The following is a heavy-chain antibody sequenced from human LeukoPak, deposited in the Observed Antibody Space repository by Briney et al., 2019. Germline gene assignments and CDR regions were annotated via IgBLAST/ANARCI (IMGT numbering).Heavy chain of an antibody. CDR1: GYTFTGYY. D-gene: IGHD5-24*01. J-gene: IGHJ4*02. Sequence: ASVKVSCKASGYTFTGYYMHWVRQAPGQGLEWMGWINPNSGGTNYAQKFQGRVTMTRDTSISTAYMELSRLRSDDTAVYYCARGDWRDGYNYYYFDYCGQGTLVTVSS. V-gene: IGHV1-2*02. CDR3: ARGDWRDGYNYYYFDY. CDR2: INPNSGGT.